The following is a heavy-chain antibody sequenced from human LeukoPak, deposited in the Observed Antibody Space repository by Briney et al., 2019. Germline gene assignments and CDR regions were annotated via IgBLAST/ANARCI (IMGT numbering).Heavy chain of an antibody. V-gene: IGHV3-23*01. CDR2: ISSSGTST. J-gene: IGHJ6*04. D-gene: IGHD3-10*02. CDR1: GFTFSSYA. Sequence: GGSLRLSCAASGFTFSSYAMCWVRQAPGKGLEWVSGISSSGTSTYYADSVKGRFTISRDNSKNMLYLQMNSLRAEDTAVYYCAELGITMIGGVWGKGTTVTISS. CDR3: AELGITMIGGV.